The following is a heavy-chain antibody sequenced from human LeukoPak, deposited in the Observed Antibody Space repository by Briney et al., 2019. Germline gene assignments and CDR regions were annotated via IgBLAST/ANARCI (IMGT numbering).Heavy chain of an antibody. CDR3: AKSSTPGNLDMVFDY. Sequence: GGSLRLSRAASGFTLSSYVMTWVRQAPGKGLEWVSLITGSGDITSYAASLKGRFTISRDNSMNTLYLQMNRLRAWDTAVYYCAKSSTPGNLDMVFDYWGQGTLVTVP. J-gene: IGHJ4*02. CDR1: GFTLSSYV. V-gene: IGHV3-23*01. D-gene: IGHD2-15*01. CDR2: ITGSGDIT.